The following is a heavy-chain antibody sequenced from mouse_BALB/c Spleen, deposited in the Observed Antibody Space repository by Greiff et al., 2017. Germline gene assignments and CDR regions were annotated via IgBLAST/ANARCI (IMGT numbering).Heavy chain of an antibody. CDR2: IYPGDGST. CDR1: GYTFTSYY. V-gene: IGHV1S56*01. J-gene: IGHJ4*01. D-gene: IGHD1-2*01. Sequence: VKLQESGPELVKPGASVKMSCKASGYTFTSYYIHWVKQRPGQGLEWIGWIYPGDGSTKYNEKFKGKTTLTADKSSSTAYMLLSSLTSEDSAIYFCARLTTATYYAMDYWGQGTSVTVSS. CDR3: ARLTTATYYAMDY.